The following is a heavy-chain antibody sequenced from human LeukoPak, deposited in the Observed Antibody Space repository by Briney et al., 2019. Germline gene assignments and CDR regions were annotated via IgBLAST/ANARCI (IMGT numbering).Heavy chain of an antibody. CDR2: IYYSGST. CDR3: ARGTMGMTTVNYFDY. CDR1: GGSISSYY. V-gene: IGHV4-59*01. D-gene: IGHD4-11*01. J-gene: IGHJ4*02. Sequence: SETLSLTCTVSGGSISSYYWSWIRQPPGKGLEWIGYIYYSGSTNYNPSLKSRVTISVDTSKNQFSLKLSSVTAADTAVYYCARGTMGMTTVNYFDYWGQGTLVTVSS.